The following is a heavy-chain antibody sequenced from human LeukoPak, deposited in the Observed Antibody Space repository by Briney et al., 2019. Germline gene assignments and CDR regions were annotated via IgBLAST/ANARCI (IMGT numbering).Heavy chain of an antibody. V-gene: IGHV1-69*05. J-gene: IGHJ3*02. CDR2: IIPIFGTA. Sequence: GASVKVSCKASGYTFTNYGITWMRQAPGQGLEWMERIIPIFGTANYAQKFQGRVTITTDACTSTAYMELSSLRSEDTAVYYCARAVVGATTDDAVDIWGPGRMVTVS. CDR1: GYTFTNYG. D-gene: IGHD1-26*01. CDR3: ARAVVGATTDDAVDI.